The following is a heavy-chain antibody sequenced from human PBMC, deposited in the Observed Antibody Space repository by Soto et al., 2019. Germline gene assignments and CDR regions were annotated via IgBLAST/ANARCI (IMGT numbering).Heavy chain of an antibody. V-gene: IGHV1-69*08. CDR3: ARDRTLAFVPSGAFDI. Sequence: QVQLVQSGAEVKKPGSSVKGSCKASGGTFSSYTISWVRQAPGQVLEWMGRIIPILGIANYAQKFQGRVTITADKFMSTAYMELSSVRSEDTAVYYCARDRTLAFVPSGAFDIWGQGTMVTVSS. CDR1: GGTFSSYT. J-gene: IGHJ3*02. CDR2: IIPILGIA. D-gene: IGHD2-15*01.